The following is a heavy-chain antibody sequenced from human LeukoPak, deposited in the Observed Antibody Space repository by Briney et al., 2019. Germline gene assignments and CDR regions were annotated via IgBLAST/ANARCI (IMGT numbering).Heavy chain of an antibody. CDR3: ARHVGISF. Sequence: GGSLRLSCTASGFTFSGTGMTWVRQAPGKGLEWVANIREDGTEKNYVDSVEGRFTISRDNAKSSLFLQMSNLRDDDTAIYYCARHVGISFWGPGTLVTVSS. D-gene: IGHD7-27*01. J-gene: IGHJ4*02. CDR2: IREDGTEK. CDR1: GFTFSGTG. V-gene: IGHV3-7*01.